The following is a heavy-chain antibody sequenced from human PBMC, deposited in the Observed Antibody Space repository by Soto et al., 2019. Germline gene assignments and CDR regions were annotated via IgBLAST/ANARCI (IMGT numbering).Heavy chain of an antibody. D-gene: IGHD2-15*01. CDR1: GSPFGTPW. CDR2: IKSKTDGGTT. Sequence: EVQLVESGGGWLSPGGPLGLSCAASGSPFGTPWWTWSPRAPGKGLGWVGGIKSKTDGGTTDYAAPVKGRFTISRDDSKNTLYLQMNSLKTEDTAVYYCTTVYLWWLPRSDAFDIWGQGTMVTVSS. J-gene: IGHJ3*02. V-gene: IGHV3-15*07. CDR3: TTVYLWWLPRSDAFDI.